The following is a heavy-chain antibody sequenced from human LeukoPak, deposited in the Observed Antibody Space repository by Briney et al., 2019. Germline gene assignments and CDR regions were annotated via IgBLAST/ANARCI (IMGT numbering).Heavy chain of an antibody. CDR2: ISGSGGST. V-gene: IGHV3-23*01. Sequence: GGSLRLSCAASGFTFSSYAMSWVRQAPGKGLEWVSAISGSGGSTYYADSVKGRFTISRDNSKNTLYLQMNSLRAEDTAVYYCAKDITEYCSSTSCYTVDYYWGQGTLVTVSS. D-gene: IGHD2-2*02. CDR1: GFTFSSYA. CDR3: AKDITEYCSSTSCYTVDYY. J-gene: IGHJ4*02.